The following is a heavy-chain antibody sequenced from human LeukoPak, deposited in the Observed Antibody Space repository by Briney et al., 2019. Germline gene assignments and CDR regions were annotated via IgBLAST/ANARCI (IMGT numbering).Heavy chain of an antibody. CDR3: ARGGWYSHL. V-gene: IGHV4-59*01. CDR1: GGSISSYY. Sequence: SETLSLTCTVSGGSISSYYWSWIRQPPGKGLEWIGYIYYSGSTNYRPSLKSRVTISVDTSKNQFSLKLSSVTAADTAVYYCARGGWYSHLWGQGALVTVSS. CDR2: IYYSGST. J-gene: IGHJ5*02. D-gene: IGHD6-19*01.